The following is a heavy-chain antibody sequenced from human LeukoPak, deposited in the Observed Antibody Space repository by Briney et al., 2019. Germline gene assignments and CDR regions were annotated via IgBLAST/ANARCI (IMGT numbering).Heavy chain of an antibody. CDR2: ISYDGSNK. CDR3: ARDASLLVVVAYYGMDV. V-gene: IGHV3-30*03. Sequence: GGSLRLSCAVSGFTFSSYSMNWVRQAPGKGLEWVAVISYDGSNKYYADSVKGRFTISRDNSKNTLYLQMNSLRAEDTAVYYCARDASLLVVVAYYGMDVWGQGTTVTVSS. J-gene: IGHJ6*02. CDR1: GFTFSSYS. D-gene: IGHD3-22*01.